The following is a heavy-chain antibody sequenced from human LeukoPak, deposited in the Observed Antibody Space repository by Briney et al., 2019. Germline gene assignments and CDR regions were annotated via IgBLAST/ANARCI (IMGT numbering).Heavy chain of an antibody. J-gene: IGHJ4*02. CDR1: GGTFGSYA. CDR2: IIPILGIA. Sequence: SVKVSCTASGGTFGSYAISWVRQAPGQGLEWMGRIIPILGIANYAQKFQGRVTITADKSTSTAYMELSSLRSEDTAVYYCARDLGTYDYVWGSYRPYYFDYWGQGTLVTVSS. CDR3: ARDLGTYDYVWGSYRPYYFDY. D-gene: IGHD3-16*02. V-gene: IGHV1-69*04.